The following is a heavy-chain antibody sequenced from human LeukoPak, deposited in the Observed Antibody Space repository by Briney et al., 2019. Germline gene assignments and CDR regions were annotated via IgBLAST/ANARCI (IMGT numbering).Heavy chain of an antibody. CDR3: ARFQSSDDLGY. Sequence: GGSLRLSCAASGFTVSSNYMSWVRQAPGKGLEWVSVIYSGGSTYYADSVKGRFTISRDNSKNTLYLQMNSLRAEDTAVYYCARFQSSDDLGYWGQGTLVTVSS. CDR2: IYSGGST. CDR1: GFTVSSNY. J-gene: IGHJ4*02. V-gene: IGHV3-66*01. D-gene: IGHD3-22*01.